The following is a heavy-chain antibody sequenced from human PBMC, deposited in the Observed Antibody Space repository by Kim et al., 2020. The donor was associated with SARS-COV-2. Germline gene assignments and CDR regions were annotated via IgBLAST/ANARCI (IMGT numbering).Heavy chain of an antibody. J-gene: IGHJ5*02. D-gene: IGHD3-10*01. CDR2: IYDSGTT. Sequence: SETLSLTCTVSGGSITGSYWSWIRQPPGKGLEWIGHIYDSGTTNYNPSLKSRAVISDDTSKNQFSLKLTSVTPADTAVYFCARDGYGSGSYGWFVPWGQG. V-gene: IGHV4-59*01. CDR1: GGSITGSY. CDR3: ARDGYGSGSYGWFVP.